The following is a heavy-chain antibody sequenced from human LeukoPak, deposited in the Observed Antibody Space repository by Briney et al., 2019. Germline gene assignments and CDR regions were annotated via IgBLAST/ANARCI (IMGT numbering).Heavy chain of an antibody. CDR1: GGSMSGHY. V-gene: IGHV4-59*11. Sequence: SETLSLTCTVSGGSMSGHYWSWIRQPPGKVLQWMGFVLYSGSTNYNPSLESRVTISIDTSKNQFSLKLRSVTDADTAVYYCARDRLDWGQGTLVTVSS. CDR3: ARDRLD. J-gene: IGHJ4*02. CDR2: VLYSGST.